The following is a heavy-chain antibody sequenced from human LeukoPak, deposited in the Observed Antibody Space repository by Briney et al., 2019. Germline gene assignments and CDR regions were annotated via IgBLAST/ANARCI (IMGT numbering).Heavy chain of an antibody. CDR2: ISGSGGST. CDR3: AKDPHSSGWPFDY. D-gene: IGHD6-19*01. Sequence: GGSLGLSCAASGFTFSSYAMSWVRQAPGKGLEWVSAISGSGGSTYYADSVKGRFTISRDNSKNTLYLQMNSLRAEDTAVYYCAKDPHSSGWPFDYWGQGTLVTVSS. J-gene: IGHJ4*02. V-gene: IGHV3-23*01. CDR1: GFTFSSYA.